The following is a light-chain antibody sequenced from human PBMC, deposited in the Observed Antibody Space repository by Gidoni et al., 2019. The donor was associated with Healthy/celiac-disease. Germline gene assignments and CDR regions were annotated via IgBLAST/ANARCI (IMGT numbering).Light chain of an antibody. CDR2: QDS. CDR1: KLGDKY. V-gene: IGLV3-1*01. Sequence: SYELTQPPSVSVPPGQTASIPCSGDKLGDKYACWYKQKPGQSPVLVIYQDSKRPSGIPERFSGSNSGNTATLTISGTQAMDEADYYCQAWDSSTEVVFGGGTKLTVL. CDR3: QAWDSSTEVV. J-gene: IGLJ2*01.